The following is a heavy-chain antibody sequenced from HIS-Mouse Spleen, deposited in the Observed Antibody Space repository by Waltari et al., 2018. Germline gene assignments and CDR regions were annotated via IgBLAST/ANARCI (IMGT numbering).Heavy chain of an antibody. CDR1: GYTFPSYD. CDR3: ARGVAWGTGYWYFDL. J-gene: IGHJ2*01. V-gene: IGHV1-8*01. CDR2: MNPNSGNT. Sequence: QVQLVQSGAEVKKPGASVKVSCKASGYTFPSYDIHWVRQAPGQGLEWMGWMNPNSGNTGYAQKFQGRVTMTRNTSISTAYMELSSLRSEDTAVYYCARGVAWGTGYWYFDLWGRGTLVTVSS. D-gene: IGHD7-27*01.